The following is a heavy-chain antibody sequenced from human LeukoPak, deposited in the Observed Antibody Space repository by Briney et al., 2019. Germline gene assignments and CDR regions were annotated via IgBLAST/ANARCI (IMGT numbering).Heavy chain of an antibody. V-gene: IGHV4-38-2*02. D-gene: IGHD3-22*01. J-gene: IGHJ4*02. CDR1: GYSISSGYY. CDR3: ARDDYYDSSGYLNY. Sequence: SETLSLTCTVSGYSISSGYYWGWIRQPPGKGLEWIGSIYHSGSTYYNPSLKSRVTISVDTSKNQFSLKLSSVTAADTAVYYCARDDYYDSSGYLNYWGQGTLATVSS. CDR2: IYHSGST.